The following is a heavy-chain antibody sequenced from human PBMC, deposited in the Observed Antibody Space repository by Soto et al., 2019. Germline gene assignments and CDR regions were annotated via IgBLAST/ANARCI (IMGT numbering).Heavy chain of an antibody. CDR3: ASWSAWTPLYYHGMDV. V-gene: IGHV1-69*06. Sequence: QVHLLQSGAEVKKPGSSLKVSCKVSGGAFTNYSLNWVRHSPGQGLEWLGGIIPLHNTSNYSEKFVGRLSVTADISSSTVYMHLSGLTSGDTATYYCASWSAWTPLYYHGMDVWGQGTTVTFSS. J-gene: IGHJ6*02. CDR1: GGAFTNYS. CDR2: IIPLHNTS. D-gene: IGHD1-1*01.